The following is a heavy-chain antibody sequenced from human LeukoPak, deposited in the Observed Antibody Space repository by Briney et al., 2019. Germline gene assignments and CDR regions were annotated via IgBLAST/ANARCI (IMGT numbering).Heavy chain of an antibody. D-gene: IGHD3-3*01. CDR3: AKDRITIFGVVMDQ. Sequence: GGSLRLSCAASGFTFSIYAMTWVRQTPGKGLEWVSSISGPGDHTYYADSVKGRFTISRDNSENALYLQMNSLRADDTAVYYCAKDRITIFGVVMDQWGQGTLVTVSS. CDR2: ISGPGDHT. J-gene: IGHJ4*02. V-gene: IGHV3-23*01. CDR1: GFTFSIYA.